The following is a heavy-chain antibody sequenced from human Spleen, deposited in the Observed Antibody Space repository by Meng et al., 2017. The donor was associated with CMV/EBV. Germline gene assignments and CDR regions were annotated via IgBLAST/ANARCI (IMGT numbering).Heavy chain of an antibody. CDR3: ARAVGATPPDY. CDR1: GGSFSGYY. D-gene: IGHD1-26*01. V-gene: IGHV4-34*01. J-gene: IGHJ4*02. CDR2: INHSGST. Sequence: GSLRLSCAVYGGSFSGYYWSWIRQPPGKGLEWIGEINHSGSTNYNPSLKSRVTISVDTSKNQFSLKLSSVTAADTAVYYCARAVGATPPDYWGQGTLVTVSS.